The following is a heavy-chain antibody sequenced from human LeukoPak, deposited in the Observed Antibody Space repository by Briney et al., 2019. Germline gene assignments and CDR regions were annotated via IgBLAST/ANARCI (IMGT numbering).Heavy chain of an antibody. CDR2: IYYSGST. Sequence: SETLSLTCTVSGGSISSYYWSWIRQPPGKGLEWIGYIYYSGSTNYNPSLKSRVTISVDTSKNQFSLKLSSVTAADTAVYYCARESGIVVVVAATPPGAFDIWGQGTMVTVSS. V-gene: IGHV4-59*01. D-gene: IGHD2-15*01. J-gene: IGHJ3*02. CDR3: ARESGIVVVVAATPPGAFDI. CDR1: GGSISSYY.